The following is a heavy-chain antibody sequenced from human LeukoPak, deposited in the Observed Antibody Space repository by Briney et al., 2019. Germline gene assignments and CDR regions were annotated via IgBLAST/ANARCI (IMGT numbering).Heavy chain of an antibody. J-gene: IGHJ6*03. Sequence: ASVKVSCKASGYTFTSYYMHWVRQAPGQGLEWMGIINPSGGSTSYAQKFQGRVTMTRDMSTSTVYMELSSLRSEDTAVYYCARRGYSYGLPYYYYYYMDVWGKGTTVTVSS. CDR3: ARRGYSYGLPYYYYYYMDV. CDR1: GYTFTSYY. CDR2: INPSGGST. V-gene: IGHV1-46*01. D-gene: IGHD5-18*01.